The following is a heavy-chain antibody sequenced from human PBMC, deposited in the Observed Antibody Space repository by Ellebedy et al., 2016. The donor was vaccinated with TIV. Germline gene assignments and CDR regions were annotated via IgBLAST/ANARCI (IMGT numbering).Heavy chain of an antibody. CDR2: IWYDGSNK. V-gene: IGHV3-33*08. CDR3: AREDYGSVD. Sequence: GESLKISXAASGFTFSSYGMHWVRQAPGKGLEWVAVIWYDGSNKYYADSVKGRFTISRDNSKNTLYLQMNSLRAEDTAVYYCAREDYGSVDWGQGTLVTVSS. CDR1: GFTFSSYG. J-gene: IGHJ4*02. D-gene: IGHD3-10*01.